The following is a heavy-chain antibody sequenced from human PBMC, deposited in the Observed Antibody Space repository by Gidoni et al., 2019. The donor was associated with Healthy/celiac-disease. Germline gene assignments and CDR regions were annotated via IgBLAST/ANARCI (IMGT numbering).Heavy chain of an antibody. CDR3: ARVGGYKLIGLDY. D-gene: IGHD6-25*01. CDR2: INHSGST. V-gene: IGHV4-34*01. J-gene: IGHJ4*02. Sequence: QVQLQQWGAGLLKPSETLSLTSAVYGGSFSGYYWSWIRQPPGKGLEWIGEINHSGSTNYNPSLKRRVTISVDTSKNQFSLKLSSVTAADTAVYYCARVGGYKLIGLDYWGQGTLVTVSS. CDR1: GGSFSGYY.